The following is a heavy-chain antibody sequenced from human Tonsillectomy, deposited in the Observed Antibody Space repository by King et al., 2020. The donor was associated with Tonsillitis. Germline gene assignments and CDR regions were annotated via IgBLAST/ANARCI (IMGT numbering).Heavy chain of an antibody. CDR3: SRSRRAYYDAIDV. J-gene: IGHJ6*02. D-gene: IGHD3-10*01. V-gene: IGHV4-61*01. CDR1: GGSVSSGSYY. Sequence: QLQESGPGLVKPSETLSLTCTVSGGSVSSGSYYWRWIRQPPEKGLEWIGYIYYSGSTNYNPSLKRRVTISVDTSKNQFSLKLSSVTAADTAVYYCSRSRRAYYDAIDVCGQRATFTVSS. CDR2: IYYSGST.